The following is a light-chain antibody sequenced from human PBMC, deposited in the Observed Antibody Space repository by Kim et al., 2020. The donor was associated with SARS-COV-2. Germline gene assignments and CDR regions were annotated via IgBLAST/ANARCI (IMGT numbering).Light chain of an antibody. J-gene: IGLJ1*01. V-gene: IGLV3-1*01. CDR1: KLGDKY. CDR3: QAWDSSTKV. Sequence: SVSPGQTASITCSGDKLGDKYACWYQQKPGQSPVLVIYQDSKRPSGIPERFSGSNSGNTATLTISGTQAMDEADYYCQAWDSSTKVFGTGTQLPS. CDR2: QDS.